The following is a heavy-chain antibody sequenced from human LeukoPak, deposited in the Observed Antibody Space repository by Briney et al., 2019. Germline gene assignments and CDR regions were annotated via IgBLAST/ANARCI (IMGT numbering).Heavy chain of an antibody. D-gene: IGHD5-18*01. CDR2: INPNSGGT. Sequence: ASVKVSCKASGYTFTGYYMHWVRQAPGQGLEWMGWINPNSGGTNYAQKFQGRVTMTRDTSISTAYMELSRLRSDDTAVYYCGYSYGRNWFDPWSQGTLVTVSS. J-gene: IGHJ5*02. CDR3: GYSYGRNWFDP. CDR1: GYTFTGYY. V-gene: IGHV1-2*02.